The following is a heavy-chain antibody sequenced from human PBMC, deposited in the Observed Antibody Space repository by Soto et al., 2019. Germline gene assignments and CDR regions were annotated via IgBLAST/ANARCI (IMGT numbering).Heavy chain of an antibody. V-gene: IGHV4-59*01. D-gene: IGHD2-2*01. CDR3: ARGSYCSSTSCSPWYYYYGMDV. Sequence: ASETLSLTCTVSGGSISSYYWSWIRQPPGKGLEWIGYIYYSGSTNYNPSLKSRVTISVDTSKNQFSLKLSSVTAADTAVYYCARGSYCSSTSCSPWYYYYGMDVWGQGTTVTVSS. CDR2: IYYSGST. CDR1: GGSISSYY. J-gene: IGHJ6*02.